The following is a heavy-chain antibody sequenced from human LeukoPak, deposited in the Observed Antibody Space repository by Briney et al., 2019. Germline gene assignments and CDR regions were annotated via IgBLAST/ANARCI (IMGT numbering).Heavy chain of an antibody. D-gene: IGHD4-17*01. Sequence: SETLSLTCTVSGGSISSGGYYWSWIRQHPGKGLEWIGYIYYSGSTFYNPSLKSRVTISVDTSKNQFSLKLSSVTAADTAVYYCARDGGDYAQGAFDIWGQGTLVTVSS. CDR3: ARDGGDYAQGAFDI. CDR2: IYYSGST. CDR1: GGSISSGGYY. V-gene: IGHV4-31*03. J-gene: IGHJ4*02.